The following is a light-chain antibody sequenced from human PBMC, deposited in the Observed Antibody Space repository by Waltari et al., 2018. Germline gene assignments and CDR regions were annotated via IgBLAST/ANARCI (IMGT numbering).Light chain of an antibody. CDR2: DVN. CDR3: SSYGGKNNLI. CDR1: SSDIGGYKL. Sequence: QSALTQPPSASGSPGQSVTISCTGTSSDIGGYKLVSWFQQHPGKAPKLVIYDVNDRPSGVPDRFSGSKSGSTATLTVSWLQAEDEADYYCSSYGGKNNLIFGGGTTLTV. V-gene: IGLV2-8*01. J-gene: IGLJ2*01.